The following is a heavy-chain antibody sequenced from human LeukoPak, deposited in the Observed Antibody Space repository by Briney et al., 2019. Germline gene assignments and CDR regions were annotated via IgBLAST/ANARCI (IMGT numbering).Heavy chain of an antibody. Sequence: SETLSLTCTVSGGSISSYYWSWIRQPPGKGLEWIGYIYYSGGTNYNPSLKSRVTISVDTSKNQFSLKLSSVTAADTAVYYCARVRGNDYGDYHDAFDIRGQGTMVTVSS. J-gene: IGHJ3*02. CDR2: IYYSGGT. CDR1: GGSISSYY. CDR3: ARVRGNDYGDYHDAFDI. D-gene: IGHD4-17*01. V-gene: IGHV4-59*01.